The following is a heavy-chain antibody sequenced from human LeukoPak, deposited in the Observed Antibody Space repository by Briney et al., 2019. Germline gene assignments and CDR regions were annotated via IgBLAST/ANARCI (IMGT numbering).Heavy chain of an antibody. CDR1: GYTFTTYV. D-gene: IGHD3-16*01. Sequence: ASVKVSCKASGYTFTTYVINWVRQAPGQGLEWMGWINTNTGNPTYAQGFTGRFVFSLDTSVSTAYLQISDLKSEDTAVYYCARAWGGYIGLSEFWGQGTLLTVSS. CDR3: ARAWGGYIGLSEF. V-gene: IGHV7-4-1*02. CDR2: INTNTGNP. J-gene: IGHJ4*02.